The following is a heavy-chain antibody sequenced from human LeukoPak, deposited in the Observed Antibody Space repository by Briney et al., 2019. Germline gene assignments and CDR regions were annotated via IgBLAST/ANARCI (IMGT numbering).Heavy chain of an antibody. V-gene: IGHV5-51*01. CDR2: IYPADSDT. CDR1: GYSFTSYW. D-gene: IGHD6-6*01. Sequence: GESLKTSRKGSGYSFTSYWIGWVRQVPGKGLEWMGIIYPADSDTRYSPSFQGQVTISADKSISTAYLQWSSLKASDTAMYYCARLRGSSLARVFDYWGQGTLVTVSS. CDR3: ARLRGSSLARVFDY. J-gene: IGHJ4*02.